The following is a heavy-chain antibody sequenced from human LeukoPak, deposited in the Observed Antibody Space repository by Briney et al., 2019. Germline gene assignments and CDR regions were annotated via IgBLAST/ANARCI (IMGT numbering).Heavy chain of an antibody. J-gene: IGHJ4*02. D-gene: IGHD3-16*01. CDR2: IIPIFGTA. V-gene: IGHV1-69*13. CDR1: GYTFTSYY. Sequence: ASVKVSCKASGYTFTSYYMHWVRQAPGQGLEWMGGIIPIFGTANYAQKFQGRVTITADESTSTAYMELSSLRSEDTAVYYCARQTEGYFDYWGQGTLVTVSS. CDR3: ARQTEGYFDY.